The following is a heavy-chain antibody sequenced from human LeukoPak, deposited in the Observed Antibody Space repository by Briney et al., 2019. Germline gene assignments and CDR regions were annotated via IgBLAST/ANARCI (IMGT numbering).Heavy chain of an antibody. CDR1: GSSFSNFA. CDR2: ISYDGRDK. Sequence: GGSLRLSCAASGSSFSNFAMHWVRQAPGKGLEWVAVISYDGRDKYFADSVEGRFTISRDNSKNTLYLQMNSLRVEDTAIYYCARESYGFDYWGQGTLVTVSS. CDR3: ARESYGFDY. V-gene: IGHV3-30-3*01. D-gene: IGHD3-16*01. J-gene: IGHJ4*02.